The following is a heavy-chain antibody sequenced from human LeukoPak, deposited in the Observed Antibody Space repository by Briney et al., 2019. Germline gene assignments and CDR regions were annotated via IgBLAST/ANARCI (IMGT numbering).Heavy chain of an antibody. Sequence: ASVKVSCKASGYTFTGHYLNWLRQAPGRGLEWMGRINPNSGDTKYADKFLGRVIMTRDPSTSTAYLELNGLRSDDTASYYCARDMWELPSDYYYDFWGQGTLVTVSS. J-gene: IGHJ4*02. CDR1: GYTFTGHY. D-gene: IGHD1-26*01. V-gene: IGHV1-2*06. CDR3: ARDMWELPSDYYYDF. CDR2: INPNSGDT.